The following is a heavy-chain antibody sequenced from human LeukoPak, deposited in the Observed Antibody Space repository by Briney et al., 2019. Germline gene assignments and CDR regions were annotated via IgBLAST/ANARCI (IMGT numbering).Heavy chain of an antibody. J-gene: IGHJ6*03. CDR1: GFTFSNYE. CDR2: ISSSSSTI. Sequence: PGGSLRLSCAASGFTFSNYEMNWVRQAPGKGLEWVSYISSSSSTIYYADSVKGRFTISRDNAKNSLYLQMNSLRAEDTAVYYCARDGGYSFEHYMDVWGKGTTVTVSS. D-gene: IGHD5-18*01. CDR3: ARDGGYSFEHYMDV. V-gene: IGHV3-48*03.